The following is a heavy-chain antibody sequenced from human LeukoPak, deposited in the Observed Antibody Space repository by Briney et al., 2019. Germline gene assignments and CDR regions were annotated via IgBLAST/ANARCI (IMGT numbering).Heavy chain of an antibody. CDR1: GYTFTGYY. CDR3: PRDQNYCSSTSCFYYYYYGMDV. D-gene: IGHD2-2*01. Sequence: ASVKVSCKASGYTFTGYYMHWVRQAPGQGLEWMGWINPNSGGTDYAQKFQGRVTMTRDTAISTAYRELSRLRSGDKAVYYCPRDQNYCSSTSCFYYYYYGMDVWGQGTTVTVSS. V-gene: IGHV1-2*02. CDR2: INPNSGGT. J-gene: IGHJ6*02.